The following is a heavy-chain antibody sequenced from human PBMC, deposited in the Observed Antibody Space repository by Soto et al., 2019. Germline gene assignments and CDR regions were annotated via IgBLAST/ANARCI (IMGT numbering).Heavy chain of an antibody. CDR1: GDSMNTYH. CDR2: VHISGST. D-gene: IGHD6-13*01. Sequence: SETLSLTCTASGDSMNTYHWSWIRQPAGKGLEWIGHVHISGSTNYNPSLKSRVTMSVDTSKNQFSLRLMSVTAADTAVYYCARDQGVAAPGMTWCEHWGQGCRVNVSS. CDR3: ARDQGVAAPGMTWCEH. V-gene: IGHV4-4*07. J-gene: IGHJ5*02.